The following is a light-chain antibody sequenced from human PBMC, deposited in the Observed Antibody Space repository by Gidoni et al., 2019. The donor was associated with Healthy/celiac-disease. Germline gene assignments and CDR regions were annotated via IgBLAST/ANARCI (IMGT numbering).Light chain of an antibody. CDR3: QQYRWT. Sequence: EIVMTQSPATLSVSPGERATLSCRASQSVSSNLAWYQQKPGQAPRLLIYGASTRATGIPARFSGSGSGTEFTLTISSLQSEDFAVYYCQQYRWTFXQXTKVEIK. J-gene: IGKJ1*01. V-gene: IGKV3-15*01. CDR1: QSVSSN. CDR2: GAS.